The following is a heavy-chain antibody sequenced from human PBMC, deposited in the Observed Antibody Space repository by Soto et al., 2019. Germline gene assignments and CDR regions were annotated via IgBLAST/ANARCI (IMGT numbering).Heavy chain of an antibody. CDR3: ARGGCSSTSCSPLGY. CDR2: IYYSGST. J-gene: IGHJ4*02. V-gene: IGHV4-30-4*01. D-gene: IGHD2-2*01. CDR1: GGSISSGDYY. Sequence: QVQRQESGPGLVKPSQTLSLTCTVSGGSISSGDYYWSWIRQPPGKGLEWIGYIYYSGSTYYNPSLKSRVTISVDTPKNQFSLKLSSVTAADTAVYYCARGGCSSTSCSPLGYWGQGTLVTVSS.